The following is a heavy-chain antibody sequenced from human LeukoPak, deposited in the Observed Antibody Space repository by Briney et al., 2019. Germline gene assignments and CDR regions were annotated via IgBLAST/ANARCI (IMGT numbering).Heavy chain of an antibody. CDR3: ARNPAASGSFEY. D-gene: IGHD3-10*01. CDR2: IIPILGIA. CDR1: GGTFSSYA. V-gene: IGHV1-69*04. J-gene: IGHJ4*02. Sequence: ASVKVSCKASGGTFSSYAISWVRQAPGQGLEWMGRIIPILGIANYAQKFQGRVTITADKSTSTAYMELSSLRSEDTAVYYCARNPAASGSFEYWGQGTLVTVSS.